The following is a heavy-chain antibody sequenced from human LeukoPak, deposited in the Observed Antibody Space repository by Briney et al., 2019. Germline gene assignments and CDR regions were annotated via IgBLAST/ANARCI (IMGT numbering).Heavy chain of an antibody. CDR2: ISSSSSYI. CDR3: ARDYLVGATASSAFDI. V-gene: IGHV3-21*01. D-gene: IGHD1-26*01. J-gene: IGHJ3*02. Sequence: GGSLRLSCAASGFTFSSCSMNWVRQAPGKGLEWVSSISSSSSYIYYADSVKGRFTISRDNAKNSLYLQMNSLRAEDTAVYYCARDYLVGATASSAFDIWGQGTMVTVSS. CDR1: GFTFSSCS.